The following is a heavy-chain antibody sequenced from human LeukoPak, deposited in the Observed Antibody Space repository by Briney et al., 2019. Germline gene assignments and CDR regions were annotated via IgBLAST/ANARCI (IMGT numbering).Heavy chain of an antibody. CDR2: LGGINGYT. V-gene: IGHV3-23*01. D-gene: IGHD2-2*01. CDR3: AKVPSSCYACDFDF. J-gene: IGHJ4*02. Sequence: PGGSLRLSCVASGFTFSSYAMSWVRQPPGKGLEWVSSLGGINGYTYYADSVKGRFSISRDNSKNTLYLQMNSLRAEDTALYYCAKVPSSCYACDFDFWVQGTLVTVSS. CDR1: GFTFSSYA.